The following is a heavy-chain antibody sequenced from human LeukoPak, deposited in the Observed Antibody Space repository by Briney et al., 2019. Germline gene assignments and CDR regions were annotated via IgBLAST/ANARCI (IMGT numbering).Heavy chain of an antibody. Sequence: PSETLSLTCTVSGGSISSSYWSWIRQPPGRGLEWVGDVSYSGTTHDNPSLKSRVIMSVDTSKNHFSLKLSSVTAADTAVYFCARLGYYDILTGYQHDAFDIWGLGTAVTVSS. J-gene: IGHJ3*02. CDR1: GGSISSSY. CDR3: ARLGYYDILTGYQHDAFDI. V-gene: IGHV4-59*08. CDR2: VSYSGTT. D-gene: IGHD3-9*01.